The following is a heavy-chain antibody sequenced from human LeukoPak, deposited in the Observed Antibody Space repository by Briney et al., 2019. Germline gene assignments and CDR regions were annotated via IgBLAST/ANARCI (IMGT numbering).Heavy chain of an antibody. J-gene: IGHJ6*02. Sequence: SETLSLTCTVSGGSISSYCWSWIRQPPGKGLEWTGYIYYSGSTNYNPSLKSRVTMSVDTSNNHLSLRLTSVTAADTALYYCARHSYNYYGLDVWGQGTTITVSS. V-gene: IGHV4-59*08. CDR1: GGSISSYC. CDR2: IYYSGST. CDR3: ARHSYNYYGLDV.